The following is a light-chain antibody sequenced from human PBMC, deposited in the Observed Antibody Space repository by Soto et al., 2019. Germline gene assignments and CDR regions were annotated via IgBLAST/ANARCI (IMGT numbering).Light chain of an antibody. CDR3: SAYAGMYTYV. CDR2: DVT. Sequence: QSALTQPRSVSGSPGQSVTISCTGASSDVGAYDYVSWYQQHPGKAPKLMIYDVTKRPSGVPDRFSGSKSGNTASLTISGLQAEDEADYYCSAYAGMYTYVFGTGTKVTVL. J-gene: IGLJ1*01. V-gene: IGLV2-11*01. CDR1: SSDVGAYDY.